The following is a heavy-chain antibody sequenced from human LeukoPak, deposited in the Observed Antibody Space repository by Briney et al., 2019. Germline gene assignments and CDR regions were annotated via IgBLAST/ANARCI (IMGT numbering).Heavy chain of an antibody. V-gene: IGHV3-48*03. CDR3: ARDRISGYSAFDI. Sequence: PGGSLRLSCAASGFTFSSYEVNWVRQAPGKGLEWVSYISSSGSTIYYADSVKGRFTISRDNAKNSLYLQMNSLSAEDTAVYFCARDRISGYSAFDIWGQGTMVTVSS. J-gene: IGHJ3*02. CDR1: GFTFSSYE. D-gene: IGHD3-22*01. CDR2: ISSSGSTI.